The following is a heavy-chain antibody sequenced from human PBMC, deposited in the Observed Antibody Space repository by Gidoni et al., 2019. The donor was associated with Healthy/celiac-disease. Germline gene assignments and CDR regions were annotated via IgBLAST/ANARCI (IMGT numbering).Heavy chain of an antibody. J-gene: IGHJ5*02. CDR3: ARGLAVAGNNWFDP. CDR2: IIPILGIA. CDR1: GGPFSSYT. Sequence: VQLVQSVSEVKKPGSSVKVSCKASGGPFSSYTTSWVRQAPGKGLEWMGRIIPILGIANYAQKFQGRVTITADKSTSTAYMELSSLRSEDTAVYYCARGLAVAGNNWFDPWGQGTLVTVSS. V-gene: IGHV1-69*02. D-gene: IGHD6-19*01.